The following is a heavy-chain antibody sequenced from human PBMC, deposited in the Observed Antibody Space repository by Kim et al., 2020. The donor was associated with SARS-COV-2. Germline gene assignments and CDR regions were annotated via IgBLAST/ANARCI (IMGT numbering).Heavy chain of an antibody. D-gene: IGHD2-15*01. Sequence: GESLKISCKGSGYSFTSYWISWVRQMPGKGLEWMGRIDPSDSYTNYSPSFQGHVTISADKSISTAYLQWSSLKASDNAMYYCARVSVLCSGGSCYFWFDPWGQGTLVTVSS. CDR1: GYSFTSYW. CDR3: ARVSVLCSGGSCYFWFDP. J-gene: IGHJ5*02. CDR2: IDPSDSYT. V-gene: IGHV5-10-1*01.